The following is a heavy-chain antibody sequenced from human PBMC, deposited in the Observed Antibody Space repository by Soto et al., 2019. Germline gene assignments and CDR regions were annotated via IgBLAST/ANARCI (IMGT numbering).Heavy chain of an antibody. CDR3: ARGPPVASSSRGDGMYV. CDR2: INNDGSST. Sequence: EVQLVESGGGLVQPGGSLRLSCAASGFSFTTYWMHWVRQAPGQGLVWVSHINNDGSSTRYADSVKGRFTISRDNAKNTLYLQMSSLRAEDTAVYFCARGPPVASSSRGDGMYVWGQGTTFTVSS. J-gene: IGHJ6*02. D-gene: IGHD3-3*02. CDR1: GFSFTTYW. V-gene: IGHV3-74*01.